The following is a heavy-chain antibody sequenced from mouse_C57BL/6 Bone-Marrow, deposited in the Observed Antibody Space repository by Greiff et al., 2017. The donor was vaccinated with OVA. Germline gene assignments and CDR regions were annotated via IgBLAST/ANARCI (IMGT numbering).Heavy chain of an antibody. D-gene: IGHD1-1*01. CDR1: GYTFTSYW. CDR3: AGEVYYYSSSLFDN. Sequence: VQLQQPGAELVRPGSSVKLSCKASGYTFTSYWMHWVKQRPIQGLEWIGNIDPSDSETHYNQKFKDKATLTVDKSSSTAYMQLSSLTSEDSAVYYCAGEVYYYSSSLFDNWGQGTTLTVSS. J-gene: IGHJ2*01. V-gene: IGHV1-52*01. CDR2: IDPSDSET.